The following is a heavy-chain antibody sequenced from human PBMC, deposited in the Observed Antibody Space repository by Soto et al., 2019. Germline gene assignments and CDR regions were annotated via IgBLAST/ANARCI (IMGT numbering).Heavy chain of an antibody. J-gene: IGHJ3*02. CDR1: GYTFTSYG. CDR2: ISAYNGNT. Sequence: ASVKVSCKASGYTFTSYGISWVRQAPGQGLEWMGWISAYNGNTNYAQKLQGRVTMTTDTSTSTAYMELRSLRSDDTAVYYCAKTPWEWELLAFDIWGQGTMVTVSS. CDR3: AKTPWEWELLAFDI. V-gene: IGHV1-18*01. D-gene: IGHD1-26*01.